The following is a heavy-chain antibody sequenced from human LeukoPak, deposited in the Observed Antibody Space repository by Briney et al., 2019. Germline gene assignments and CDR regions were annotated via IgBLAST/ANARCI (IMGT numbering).Heavy chain of an antibody. CDR1: GYTFTSYG. CDR2: ISAYNGNT. Sequence: ASVKVSCKASGYTFTSYGISWVRQAPGQGLEWMGWISAYNGNTNYAQKFQGRVTMTTDTSTSTAYMELRSLRSEDTAVYYCARDWVRGGFDPWGQGTLVTVSS. J-gene: IGHJ5*02. V-gene: IGHV1-18*01. CDR3: ARDWVRGGFDP. D-gene: IGHD3-10*01.